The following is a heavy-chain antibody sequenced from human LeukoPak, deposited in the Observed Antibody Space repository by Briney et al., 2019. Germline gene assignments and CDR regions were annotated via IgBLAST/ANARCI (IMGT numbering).Heavy chain of an antibody. CDR2: INPNSGGT. CDR1: GYTYTGYY. V-gene: IGHV1-2*02. CDR3: ARGNFDNYCDSTFDI. D-gene: IGHD3-22*01. J-gene: IGHJ3*02. Sequence: ASVKVSSKASGYTYTGYYMHWVRQAPGQGLEWMGWINPNSGGTNYAQKFQGRVTMTRDTSISTAYMELSRLRSDDTAVYYCARGNFDNYCDSTFDIWGQGTMVTVSS.